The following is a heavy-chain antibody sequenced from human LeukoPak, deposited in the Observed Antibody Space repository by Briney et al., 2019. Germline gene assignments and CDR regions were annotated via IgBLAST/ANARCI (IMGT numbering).Heavy chain of an antibody. J-gene: IGHJ4*02. D-gene: IGHD2-21*01. V-gene: IGHV3-23*01. Sequence: GGSLRLSCAASGFSFNNYVMSWVRQAPGKGLEWVSAISGDGARTYYADSVKGRSTISRDNSKNTLDLQMNSLRAEDTAIYYCAKTVVVITFRFDSWGQGSLVTVSS. CDR1: GFSFNNYV. CDR2: ISGDGART. CDR3: AKTVVVITFRFDS.